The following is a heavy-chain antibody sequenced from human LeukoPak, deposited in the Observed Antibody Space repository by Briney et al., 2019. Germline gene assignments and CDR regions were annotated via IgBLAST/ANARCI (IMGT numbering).Heavy chain of an antibody. Sequence: SETLSLTCTVSGGSISSYYWSWIRQPPGKGLEWIGYIYYSGSTNYNPSLKSRVTISVDTSKNQFSLKLSSVTAADTAVYYCALSSGWSTATFDYWGQGTLVTVSS. CDR2: IYYSGST. CDR1: GGSISSYY. V-gene: IGHV4-59*12. J-gene: IGHJ4*02. CDR3: ALSSGWSTATFDY. D-gene: IGHD6-19*01.